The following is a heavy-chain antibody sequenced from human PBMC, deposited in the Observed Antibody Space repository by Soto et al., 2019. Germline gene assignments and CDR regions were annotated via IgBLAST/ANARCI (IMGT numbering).Heavy chain of an antibody. V-gene: IGHV4-31*03. CDR3: ARGVRSGLGY. CDR2: IYYSGRT. Sequence: QVQLQESGPGLVKPSQTLSLTCTVSGGYISSGGYYWSWIRQHPGKGLEWIGYIYYSGRTNYTTSLKSRVTISVDTSKNQFSLKLSSVTAADTAVYYCARGVRSGLGYWGQGTLVTVSS. J-gene: IGHJ4*02. D-gene: IGHD3-10*01. CDR1: GGYISSGGYY.